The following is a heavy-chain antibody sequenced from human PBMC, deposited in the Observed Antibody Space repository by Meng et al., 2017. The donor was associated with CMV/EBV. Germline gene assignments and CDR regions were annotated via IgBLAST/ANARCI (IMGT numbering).Heavy chain of an antibody. CDR1: VGSIRSYY. J-gene: IGHJ4*02. CDR3: AREMPIAAAGCFDY. CDR2: IYTSGST. V-gene: IGHV4-4*07. D-gene: IGHD6-13*01. Sequence: HVLLQESVLGLVVPPEPRSLSCTSSVGSIRSYYWCWIRQPAGKGLEWIGRIYTSGSTNYNPSLKSRVTMSVDTSKNQFSLKLSSVTAADTAVYYCAREMPIAAAGCFDYWGQGTLVTVSS.